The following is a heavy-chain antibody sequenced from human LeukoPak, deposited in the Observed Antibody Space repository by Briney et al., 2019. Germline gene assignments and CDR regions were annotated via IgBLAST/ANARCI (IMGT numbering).Heavy chain of an antibody. Sequence: GSSVKVSCKASGGTFSSYAISWVRQAPGQGLEWMGGIIPIFGTANYAQKFLGGVTITTDESTSTAYMELSSLRSEDTAVYYCARGYYYDSSGYYGPFDYWGQGTLVTVSS. D-gene: IGHD3-22*01. CDR2: IIPIFGTA. V-gene: IGHV1-69*05. J-gene: IGHJ4*02. CDR3: ARGYYYDSSGYYGPFDY. CDR1: GGTFSSYA.